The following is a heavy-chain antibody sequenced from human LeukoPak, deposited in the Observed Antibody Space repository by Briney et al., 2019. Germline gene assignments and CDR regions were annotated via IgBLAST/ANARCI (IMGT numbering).Heavy chain of an antibody. CDR1: GFTFSNFG. CDR3: AKDKGSAWYGGFVY. V-gene: IGHV3-30*18. J-gene: IGHJ4*01. Sequence: PGGSLRLSCAASGFTFSNFGMHWVRQAPGKGLEWVAVISYDGSSKYYADSVKGRFTISRDNSKNTLYLQMNSLRAEDTAVYYCAKDKGSAWYGGFVYWGHGILVTVSS. CDR2: ISYDGSSK. D-gene: IGHD6-19*01.